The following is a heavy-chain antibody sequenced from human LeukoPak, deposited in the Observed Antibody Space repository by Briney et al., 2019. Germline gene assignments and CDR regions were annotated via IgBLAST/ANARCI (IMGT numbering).Heavy chain of an antibody. J-gene: IGHJ4*02. D-gene: IGHD6-19*01. CDR1: GGTFSSYA. V-gene: IGHV1-69*04. CDR2: IIPILGIA. CDR3: ARTGAVAGRPADY. Sequence: SVKVSCKASGGTFSSYAISWVRQAPGQGLEWMGRIIPILGIANYAQKFQGRVTITADKSTSTAYMELSSLRSEDTAVYYCARTGAVAGRPADYWGQGTLVTVSS.